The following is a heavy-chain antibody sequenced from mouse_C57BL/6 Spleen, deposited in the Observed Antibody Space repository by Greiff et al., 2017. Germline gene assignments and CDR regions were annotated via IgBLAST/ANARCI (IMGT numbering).Heavy chain of an antibody. CDR3: ARREHYGIRYIGYFDV. D-gene: IGHD1-1*01. V-gene: IGHV1-64*01. J-gene: IGHJ1*03. CDR2: IHPNSGST. CDR1: GYTFTSYW. Sequence: QVQLQQPGAELVKPGASVKLYCKASGYTFTSYWMHWVKQRPGQGLESIGMIHPNSGSTNYNEKLKSKATLTVDKSSSTAYMQLSSLTSEDSAVYDRARREHYGIRYIGYFDVWGTEPTV.